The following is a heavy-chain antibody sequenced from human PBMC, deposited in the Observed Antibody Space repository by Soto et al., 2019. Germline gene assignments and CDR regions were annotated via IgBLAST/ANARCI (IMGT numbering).Heavy chain of an antibody. Sequence: QVQLVESGGGVVQPGRSLRLSCEVSGFTFRSYAMHWVRQAPGRGLEWVATVTYDGSSGYYADSVKGRFTISRDNPKNTLSLQMNSLRVEDTAVYYCARDKGQVWFDYWGQGALVTVSS. CDR2: VTYDGSSG. J-gene: IGHJ4*02. V-gene: IGHV3-30*04. CDR1: GFTFRSYA. D-gene: IGHD5-18*01. CDR3: ARDKGQVWFDY.